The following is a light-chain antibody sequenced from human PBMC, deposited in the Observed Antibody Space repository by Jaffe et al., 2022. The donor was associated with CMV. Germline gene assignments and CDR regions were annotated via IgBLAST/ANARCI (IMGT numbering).Light chain of an antibody. CDR1: QSISSY. Sequence: DIQMTQSPSSLSASVGDRVTITCRASQSISSYLHWYQQKPGKAPKLLIYTASSLQTGVPSRFSGSGSGTDFTLTISSLQPEDVATYYCQQSYSAPLTFGPGTKVDI. J-gene: IGKJ3*01. CDR3: QQSYSAPLT. V-gene: IGKV1-39*01. CDR2: TAS.